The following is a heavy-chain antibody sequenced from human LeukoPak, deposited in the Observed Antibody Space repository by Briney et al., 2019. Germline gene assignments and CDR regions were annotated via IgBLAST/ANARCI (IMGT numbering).Heavy chain of an antibody. CDR1: GFTFSSYA. CDR3: ARDRGPRTGFMVREAYDY. J-gene: IGHJ4*02. Sequence: GGSLRLSCAASGFTFSSYAMTWVRQAPGKGLVWVSRINTDGSITNYADSVKGRFSISRDNAKNTLYLQMSSLRAEDTAVYYCARDRGPRTGFMVREAYDYWGQGTLVTVSS. CDR2: INTDGSIT. V-gene: IGHV3-74*01. D-gene: IGHD3-10*01.